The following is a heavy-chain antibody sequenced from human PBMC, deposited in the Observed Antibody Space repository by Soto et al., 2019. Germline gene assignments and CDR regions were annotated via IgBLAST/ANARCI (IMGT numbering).Heavy chain of an antibody. CDR1: GGSISSYY. CDR3: ARLVTPGYYFDY. J-gene: IGHJ4*02. D-gene: IGHD4-4*01. CDR2: IYYSGST. V-gene: IGHV4-59*01. Sequence: LSLTCTVSGGSISSYYWSWIRQPPGKGLEWIGYIYYSGSTNYNPSLKSRVTISVDTSKNQFSLKLSSVTAADTAVYYCARLVTPGYYFDYWGQGTLVTVSS.